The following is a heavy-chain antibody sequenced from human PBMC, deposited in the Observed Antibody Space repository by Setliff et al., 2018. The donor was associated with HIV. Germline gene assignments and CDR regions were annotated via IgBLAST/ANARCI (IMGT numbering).Heavy chain of an antibody. V-gene: IGHV4-59*01. J-gene: IGHJ4*02. Sequence: LYLPCPVSGGGMSLFYWTWMRQPPGKWLEWIGFVYSTGPINYSPSFRGRLTIPLDTSENQFSLHLTSVTAPDTAVYYCARAEGDAYNSPPHLDSWGPGALVTVSS. CDR1: GGGMSLFY. CDR3: ARAEGDAYNSPPHLDS. CDR2: VYSTGPI. D-gene: IGHD1-1*01.